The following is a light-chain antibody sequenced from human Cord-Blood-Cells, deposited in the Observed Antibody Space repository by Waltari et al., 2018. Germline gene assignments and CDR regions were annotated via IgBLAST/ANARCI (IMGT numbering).Light chain of an antibody. CDR1: QSVSSSY. J-gene: IGKJ4*01. CDR3: QQYGSSPLT. V-gene: IGKV3-20*01. CDR2: GAS. Sequence: EIVLTQSPGPLSLSPGERATLSWRASQSVSSSYLAWYQQKPGQAPRLLIYGASSRATGIPDRFSGSGSGTDFTLTISRLEPEDFAVYYCQQYGSSPLTFGGGTKVEIK.